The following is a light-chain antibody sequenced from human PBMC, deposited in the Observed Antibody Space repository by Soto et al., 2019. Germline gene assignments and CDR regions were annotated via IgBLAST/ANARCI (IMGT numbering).Light chain of an antibody. CDR2: GAS. CDR3: EPYGSSPRR. J-gene: IGKJ5*01. V-gene: IGKV3-20*01. CDR1: KSISSSY. Sequence: VLIKSPDALRVSPGYRSTRSSCHKKSISSSYLSWYQQRPGQAPRPLIYGASTRATGIPARFSGSGCGYGTAYAIAMSCREPEGTALYYYEPYGSSPRRFGRGTRLEIK.